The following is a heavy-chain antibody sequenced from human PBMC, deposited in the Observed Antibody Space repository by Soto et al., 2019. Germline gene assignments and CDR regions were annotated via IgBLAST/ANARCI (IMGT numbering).Heavy chain of an antibody. CDR1: GGSISGHY. CDR3: ARVGSSGWSPDH. Sequence: PSETLSLTCTVSGGSISGHYWIWIRQSPGKRLEWIGYIFYTGSTNYNPSLKSRVTLSADTSKNQFSLRLSSVTAADTAVYYCARVGSSGWSPDHWGQGTLVTVSS. D-gene: IGHD6-19*01. J-gene: IGHJ4*02. V-gene: IGHV4-59*11. CDR2: IFYTGST.